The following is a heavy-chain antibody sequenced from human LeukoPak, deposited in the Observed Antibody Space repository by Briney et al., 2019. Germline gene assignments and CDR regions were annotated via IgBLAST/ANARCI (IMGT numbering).Heavy chain of an antibody. V-gene: IGHV1-18*01. CDR1: GSFTSYG. D-gene: IGHD3-22*01. CDR2: INTDNGNA. CDR3: ARGSPPRVYYDRSGYYSYYFDY. J-gene: IGHJ4*02. Sequence: ASVKVSCKASGSFTSYGITWVRQAPGQGLEWMGWINTDNGNADYAQKFQGRVTMTTDTSTSTAYMELRSLRSDDTAVYYCARGSPPRVYYDRSGYYSYYFDYWGQGTLVTVSS.